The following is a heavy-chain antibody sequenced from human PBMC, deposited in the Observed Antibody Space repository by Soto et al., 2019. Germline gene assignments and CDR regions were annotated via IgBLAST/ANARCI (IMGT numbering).Heavy chain of an antibody. CDR2: MTVDGRTT. Sequence: GGCLRLSCVASGFTFGDYWMHCLRQPPVKGPERVSRMTVDGRTTQYADSGKCRFTASRDNAKSTLYLQMNSLRAEDTAVYYCATAEFDYWGPGTLVTVSS. CDR1: GFTFGDYW. CDR3: ATAEFDY. J-gene: IGHJ4*02. V-gene: IGHV3-74*03.